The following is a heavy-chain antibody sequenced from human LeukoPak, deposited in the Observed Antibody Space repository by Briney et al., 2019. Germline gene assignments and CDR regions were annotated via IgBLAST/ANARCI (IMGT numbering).Heavy chain of an antibody. D-gene: IGHD2-2*01. CDR1: GLTVSSNY. J-gene: IGHJ6*02. Sequence: SGGSLRLSCAASGLTVSSNYMGWVRQAPGKGLEWVSVIYSGGSTYYADSVKGRFTISRDNSKNTLYLQMNSLRPEDTAVYYCARDLPPAPWNGMDVWGQGTTVTVSS. V-gene: IGHV3-53*01. CDR2: IYSGGST. CDR3: ARDLPPAPWNGMDV.